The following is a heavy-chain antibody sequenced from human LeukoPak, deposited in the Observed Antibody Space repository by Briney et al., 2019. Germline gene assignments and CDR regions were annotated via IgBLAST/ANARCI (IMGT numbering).Heavy chain of an antibody. D-gene: IGHD3-10*01. CDR3: TTREKDSMVRGIRSLDY. CDR1: GFTFSNAW. J-gene: IGHJ4*02. V-gene: IGHV3-15*01. Sequence: GGSLRLSCAASGFTFSNAWMSWVRQAPGKGLEWVGRIKSKTDGGTTDYAAPVKGRFTISRDDSKNTLYLQMNSLKTEDTAVYYCTTREKDSMVRGIRSLDYWGQGTLVTVSS. CDR2: IKSKTDGGTT.